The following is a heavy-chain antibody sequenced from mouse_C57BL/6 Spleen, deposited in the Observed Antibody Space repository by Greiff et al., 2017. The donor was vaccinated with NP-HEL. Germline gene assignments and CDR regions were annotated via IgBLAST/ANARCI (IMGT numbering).Heavy chain of an antibody. J-gene: IGHJ3*01. Sequence: EVQLVESGEGLVKPGGSLKLSCAASGFTFSSYAMSWVRQTPEKRLEWVAYISSGGDYIYYADTVKGRFTISRDNARNTLYLQMSSLKSEDTAMYYCTRDWVCNYNYGGFAYWGQGTLVTVSA. V-gene: IGHV5-9-1*02. CDR3: TRDWVCNYNYGGFAY. CDR1: GFTFSSYA. D-gene: IGHD1-1*01. CDR2: ISSGGDYI.